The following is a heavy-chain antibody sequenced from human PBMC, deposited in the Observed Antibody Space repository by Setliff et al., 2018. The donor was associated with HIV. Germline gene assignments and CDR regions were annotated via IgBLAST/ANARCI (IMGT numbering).Heavy chain of an antibody. J-gene: IGHJ5*02. V-gene: IGHV3-49*04. CDR3: SRVTAGVITRGSLGS. CDR2: IRSQAYGGTT. Sequence: PGGSLRLSCAVSGHPFTKAWMSWVRQPPGGGLEWVGFIRSQAYGGTTEYAASLEDRFIIARDDSNKIAYLQMDNLKTGDTAVYYCSRVTAGVITRGSLGSWGQGTLVTVSS. D-gene: IGHD3-10*01. CDR1: GHPFTKAW.